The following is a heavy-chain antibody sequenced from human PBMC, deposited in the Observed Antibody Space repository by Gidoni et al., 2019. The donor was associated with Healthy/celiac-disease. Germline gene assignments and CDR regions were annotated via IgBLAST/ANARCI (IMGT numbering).Heavy chain of an antibody. CDR2: INPNSGGT. V-gene: IGHV1-2*02. J-gene: IGHJ6*02. CDR3: ARGGWYSSSWYGMDV. D-gene: IGHD6-13*01. Sequence: QVQLVQSGAEVKKPGASVKVSVKASGYTFTGYYMHWVRQAPGQGLEWMGWINPNSGGTNYAQKFQGRVTMTRDTSISTAYMELSRLRSDDTAVYYCARGGWYSSSWYGMDVWGQGTTVTVSS. CDR1: GYTFTGYY.